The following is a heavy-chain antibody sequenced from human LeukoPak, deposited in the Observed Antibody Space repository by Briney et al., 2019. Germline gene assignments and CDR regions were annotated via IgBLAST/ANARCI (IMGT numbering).Heavy chain of an antibody. CDR1: GYTFTGYY. V-gene: IGHV1-2*04. J-gene: IGHJ6*02. Sequence: GASVKVSCKASGYTFTGYYMHWVRQAPGQGLEWMGWINPNSGGTNYAQKFQGWVTMTRDTSISTAYMELSRLRSDDTAVYYCARDGQRITMVRGVFGMDVWGQGTTVTVSS. D-gene: IGHD3-10*01. CDR2: INPNSGGT. CDR3: ARDGQRITMVRGVFGMDV.